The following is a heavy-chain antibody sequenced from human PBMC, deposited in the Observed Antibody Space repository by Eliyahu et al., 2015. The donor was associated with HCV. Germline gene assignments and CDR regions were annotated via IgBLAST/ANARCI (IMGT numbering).Heavy chain of an antibody. J-gene: IGHJ4*02. CDR2: IYYSGST. CDR1: GGFISSGGYY. V-gene: IGHV4-31*03. CDR3: ARTHRGYFDH. D-gene: IGHD1-14*01. Sequence: QVQLQESGPGLVKPSQTLSLTCTXSGGFISSGGYYWSWIRQHPGKGLEWIGYIYYSGSTYYSPSLKSRVTISVDRSKNQFTLKVSSVTAADTAVYYCARTHRGYFDHWGQGTLVTVSS.